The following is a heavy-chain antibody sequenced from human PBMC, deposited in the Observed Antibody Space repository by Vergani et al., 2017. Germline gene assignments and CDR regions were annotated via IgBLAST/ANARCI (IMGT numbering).Heavy chain of an antibody. D-gene: IGHD5-18*01. CDR2: IWYDGSIK. Sequence: QVQLVESGGGGVQPGRSLRLSCVASEFSFSNYGMRWVRQAPGKGLEWVAGIWYDGSIKHYADSVKGRFTVSRDNSKNTLYLQMNSLRAEDTAVYYCAGTVVTAMAFDYWGQGTPVTVS. J-gene: IGHJ4*02. CDR3: AGTVVTAMAFDY. CDR1: EFSFSNYG. V-gene: IGHV3-33*01.